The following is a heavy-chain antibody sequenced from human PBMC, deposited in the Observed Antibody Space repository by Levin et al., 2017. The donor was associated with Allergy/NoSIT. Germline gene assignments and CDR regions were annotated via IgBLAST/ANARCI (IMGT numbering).Heavy chain of an antibody. CDR3: ARQPSYSSGWVGGY. Sequence: GESLKISCTGSGYSFSNSWIGWVRQMPGKGLEWMGIIYPGNSDTRYSPSFEGQVTISADKSISTAYLQWSSLKASDTAMYYCARQPSYSSGWVGGYWGQGTLVTVSS. V-gene: IGHV5-51*01. CDR1: GYSFSNSW. CDR2: IYPGNSDT. D-gene: IGHD6-19*01. J-gene: IGHJ4*02.